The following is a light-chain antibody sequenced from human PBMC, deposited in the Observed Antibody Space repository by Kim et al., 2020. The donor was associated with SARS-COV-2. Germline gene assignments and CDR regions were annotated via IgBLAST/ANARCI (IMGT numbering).Light chain of an antibody. J-gene: IGLJ3*02. Sequence: KTVTISGTRNSGSIDINRVQWYQQRPSSSPTTVIYEDNQRPSGVPDRFSGSIDSSSNSASLTISGLKTEDEAEYYCQSYAHTNEGVFGGGTQLTVL. CDR2: EDN. CDR1: SGSIDINR. CDR3: QSYAHTNEGV. V-gene: IGLV6-57*01.